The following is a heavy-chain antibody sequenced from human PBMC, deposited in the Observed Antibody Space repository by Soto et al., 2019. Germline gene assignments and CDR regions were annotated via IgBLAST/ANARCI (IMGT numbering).Heavy chain of an antibody. CDR1: GYSISSGYY. Sequence: SETLSLTCAVSGYSISSGYYWAWIRQPPGKGLEWIGTIYHSGGTFHNPSLKSRVTISVDTSKNQFSLRLSSVTAADTAVYYCAVGYCSSASCSREYFQHWGQGTLVTVSS. V-gene: IGHV4-38-2*01. J-gene: IGHJ1*01. CDR2: IYHSGGT. CDR3: AVGYCSSASCSREYFQH. D-gene: IGHD2-2*01.